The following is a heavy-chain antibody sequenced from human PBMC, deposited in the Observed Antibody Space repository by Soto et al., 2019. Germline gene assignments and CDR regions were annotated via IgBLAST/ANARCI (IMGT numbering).Heavy chain of an antibody. J-gene: IGHJ6*02. CDR3: ARAECSTPNCLTAYYSYGLDV. D-gene: IGHD2-2*01. CDR2: INTAGSTK. CDR1: GFTFSNFE. V-gene: IGHV3-48*03. Sequence: EVQLVEPGGGLVQPGGSLRLSCAASGFTFSNFEMHWVRQAPGKGLEWVSYINTAGSTKYYAESVKGRFTISRDNARNSLFLQMNSLRAEDTAVYYCARAECSTPNCLTAYYSYGLDVWGQGTTVTVSS.